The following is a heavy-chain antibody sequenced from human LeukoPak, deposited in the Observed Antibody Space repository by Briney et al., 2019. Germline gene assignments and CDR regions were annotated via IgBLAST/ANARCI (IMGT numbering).Heavy chain of an antibody. D-gene: IGHD3-22*01. CDR2: IYSGGST. J-gene: IGHJ4*02. CDR3: ASNGNYYDSSGYHY. Sequence: GGSLRLSCAASGFTVSSNYMSWVRQAPGKGLEWVSVIYSGGSTYYADSVKGRFTISRDNSKNTLYLQMNSLRAEDTAVYYCASNGNYYDSSGYHYWGQGTLVTVSS. CDR1: GFTVSSNY. V-gene: IGHV3-66*01.